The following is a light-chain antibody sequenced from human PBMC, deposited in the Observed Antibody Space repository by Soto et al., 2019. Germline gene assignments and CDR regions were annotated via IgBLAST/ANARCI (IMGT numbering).Light chain of an antibody. CDR3: QSYDSASQV. Sequence: NFMLTQPHSVSESPGKTVTISCTRSSGNIASNYVQWFQQRPGSAPSTIIYEDNQRPSGVPDRFSGSIDSSSNSASLTISGLKTEDEADYYCQSYDSASQVFGGGTQPTVL. J-gene: IGLJ2*01. CDR2: EDN. CDR1: SGNIASNY. V-gene: IGLV6-57*03.